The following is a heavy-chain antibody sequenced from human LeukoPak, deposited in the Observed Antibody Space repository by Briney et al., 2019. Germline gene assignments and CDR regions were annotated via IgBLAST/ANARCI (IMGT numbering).Heavy chain of an antibody. D-gene: IGHD6-6*01. V-gene: IGHV3-21*01. Sequence: GGSLRLSCAASGFTFSSYGMSWVRQAPGKGLEWVSSISSSSSYIYYADSVKGRFTISRDNAKNSLYLQMNSLRAEDTAVYYCARGRYYSSSSGIAYWGQGTLVTVSS. J-gene: IGHJ4*02. CDR2: ISSSSSYI. CDR3: ARGRYYSSSSGIAY. CDR1: GFTFSSYG.